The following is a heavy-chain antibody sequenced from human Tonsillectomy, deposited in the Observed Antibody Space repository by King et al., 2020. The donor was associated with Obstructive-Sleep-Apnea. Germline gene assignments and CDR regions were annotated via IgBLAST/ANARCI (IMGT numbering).Heavy chain of an antibody. Sequence: VQLQESGPGLVKPSETLSLTCTVSGGSISSYYWSWIRQPPGKGLECIGYIYYSGSTNYNPSLKSRVTISVDTSKNQFSLKLSSVTAADTAVYYCARATPLTYFDYWGQGTLVTVSS. D-gene: IGHD1-20*01. V-gene: IGHV4-59*01. J-gene: IGHJ4*02. CDR3: ARATPLTYFDY. CDR2: IYYSGST. CDR1: GGSISSYY.